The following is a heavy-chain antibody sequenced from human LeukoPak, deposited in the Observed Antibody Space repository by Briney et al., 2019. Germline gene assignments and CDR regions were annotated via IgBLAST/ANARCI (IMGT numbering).Heavy chain of an antibody. CDR2: IYYSGST. Sequence: PSETLSLTCTVSGGSISSSSYYWGWIRQPPGKGLEWIGSIYYSGSTYYNPSLKSRVTISVDTSKNQFSLKLSSVTAADTAVYYCARVYSSSSDAFDIWGQGTMVTVSS. CDR1: GGSISSSSYY. D-gene: IGHD6-6*01. CDR3: ARVYSSSSDAFDI. J-gene: IGHJ3*02. V-gene: IGHV4-39*07.